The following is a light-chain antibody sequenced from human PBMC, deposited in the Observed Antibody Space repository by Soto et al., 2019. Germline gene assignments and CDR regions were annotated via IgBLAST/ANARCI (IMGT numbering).Light chain of an antibody. V-gene: IGKV3-20*01. CDR1: QSVATSQ. CDR2: GAS. J-gene: IGKJ1*01. CDR3: QQFASSPRT. Sequence: EIVLTQSPGTLSFSPGERAILFCRASQSVATSQLAWYQQKPGQAPRLLIGASSRATGVPDRFIASGSGTDFTLTISRLEPEDFAVYYCQQFASSPRTFGRGTKVDIK.